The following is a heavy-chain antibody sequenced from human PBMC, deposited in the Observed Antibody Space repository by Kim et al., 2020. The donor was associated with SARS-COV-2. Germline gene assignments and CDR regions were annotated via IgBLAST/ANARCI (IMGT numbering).Heavy chain of an antibody. D-gene: IGHD6-19*01. CDR2: INHSGST. CDR3: ARGTRQWLSRHYYYDMDV. Sequence: SETLSLTCAVYGGSFSGYYWSWIRQPPGKGLEWIGEINHSGSTNYNPSLKSRVTISVDTSKNQFSLKLSSVTAADTAVYYCARGTRQWLSRHYYYDMDVWGKGTTVAVSS. J-gene: IGHJ6*03. CDR1: GGSFSGYY. V-gene: IGHV4-34*01.